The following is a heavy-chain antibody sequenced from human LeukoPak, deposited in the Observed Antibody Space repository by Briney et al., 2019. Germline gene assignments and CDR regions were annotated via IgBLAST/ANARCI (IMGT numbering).Heavy chain of an antibody. CDR1: GFTFSSYA. J-gene: IGHJ4*02. V-gene: IGHV3-23*01. D-gene: IGHD2-15*01. CDR3: ARDIYCSGGSCYPGGYFDY. CDR2: ISGSGGST. Sequence: GGSLRLSCAASGFTFSSYAMSWVRQAPGKGLEWVSAISGSGGSTYYADSVKGRFTISRDNSKNTLYLQMNSLRAEDTAVYYCARDIYCSGGSCYPGGYFDYWGQGTQVTVSS.